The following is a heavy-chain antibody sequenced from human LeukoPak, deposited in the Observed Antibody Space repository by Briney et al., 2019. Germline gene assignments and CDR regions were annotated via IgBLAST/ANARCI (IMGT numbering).Heavy chain of an antibody. CDR3: ARRVGGYCSSGACYRGGVYYFDY. D-gene: IGHD2-15*01. J-gene: IGHJ4*02. CDR2: INHSGST. CDR1: GGSFSGYY. V-gene: IGHV4-34*01. Sequence: KPSETLSLTCAVYGGSFSGYYWSWIRQPPGKGLEWIGEINHSGSTNYNPSLKSRVTISVDTTKNQFSLKLRSVTAADTAVYYCARRVGGYCSSGACYRGGVYYFDYWGQGTLVTVSS.